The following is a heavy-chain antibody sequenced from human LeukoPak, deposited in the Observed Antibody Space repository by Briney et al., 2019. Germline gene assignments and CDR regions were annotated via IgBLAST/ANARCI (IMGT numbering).Heavy chain of an antibody. D-gene: IGHD4-17*01. CDR3: ARRHYGDYSNWFDP. V-gene: IGHV4-59*08. CDR1: GGSISSYY. J-gene: IGHJ5*02. Sequence: SETLSLTCTVSGGSISSYYWSWIRQPPGKGLEWIGYISYSGNTNYNPSLKSRVTISIDTSKNQVSPKLSSATAADTAVYYCARRHYGDYSNWFDPWGQGTLVTVSS. CDR2: ISYSGNT.